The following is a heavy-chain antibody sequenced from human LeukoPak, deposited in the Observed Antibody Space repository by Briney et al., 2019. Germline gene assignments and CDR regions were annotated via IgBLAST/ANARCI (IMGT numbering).Heavy chain of an antibody. CDR2: INPSGGST. J-gene: IGHJ4*02. CDR1: GYTFTSYY. Sequence: GASVKVSCKASGYTFTSYYMHWVRQAPGQGLEWMGIINPSGGSTSYAQKFQGRVTMTRDTSTSTVYMELSSLRSEDTAVYYWARDVFGYDSRGDPDYWGQGTLVTVSS. CDR3: ARDVFGYDSRGDPDY. V-gene: IGHV1-46*01. D-gene: IGHD3-22*01.